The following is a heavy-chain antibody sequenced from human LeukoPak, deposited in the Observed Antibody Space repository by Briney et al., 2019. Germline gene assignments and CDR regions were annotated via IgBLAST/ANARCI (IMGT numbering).Heavy chain of an antibody. CDR1: GFTFSSYS. Sequence: PGGSLRLSCAASGFTFSSYSMNWVRQAPGKGLEWVSSISSSSSYIYYADSVKGRFTISRDNAKNSLYLQMNSLRAEDTAVYYCARDTGFSMVRGILFWGQGTLVTVSS. J-gene: IGHJ4*02. D-gene: IGHD3-10*01. CDR3: ARDTGFSMVRGILF. CDR2: ISSSSSYI. V-gene: IGHV3-21*01.